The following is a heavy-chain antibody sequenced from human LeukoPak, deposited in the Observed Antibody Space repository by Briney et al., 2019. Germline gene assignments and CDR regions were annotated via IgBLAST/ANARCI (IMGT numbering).Heavy chain of an antibody. CDR3: ASSRGYDVGGYFDY. D-gene: IGHD5-12*01. Sequence: GASVKVSCKASGYTFTSYDINWVRQATGQGLEWMGWMNPNSGNTGYAQKFQDRVTITRDTSASTAYMELSSLRSEDTAVYYCASSRGYDVGGYFDYWGQGTLVTVSS. CDR1: GYTFTSYD. J-gene: IGHJ4*02. V-gene: IGHV1-8*03. CDR2: MNPNSGNT.